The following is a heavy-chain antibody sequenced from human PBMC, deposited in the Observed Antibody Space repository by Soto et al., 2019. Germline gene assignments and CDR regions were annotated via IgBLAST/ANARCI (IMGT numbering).Heavy chain of an antibody. CDR2: IIPILGIA. V-gene: IGHV1-69*10. Sequence: ASVKVSCKASGGTFSSYAISWVRQAPGQGLEWMGGIIPILGIANYAQKFQGRVTITADKSTSTAYMELSSLRSEDTAGYYCARAETTTAMVGYYGMDVWGQGTTVTGS. CDR1: GGTFSSYA. J-gene: IGHJ6*02. D-gene: IGHD5-18*01. CDR3: ARAETTTAMVGYYGMDV.